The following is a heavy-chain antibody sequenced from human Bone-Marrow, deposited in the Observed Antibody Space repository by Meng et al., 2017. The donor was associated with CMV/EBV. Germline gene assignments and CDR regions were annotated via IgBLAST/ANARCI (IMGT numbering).Heavy chain of an antibody. D-gene: IGHD6-19*01. J-gene: IGHJ4*02. CDR3: VRSSGWSLFDY. CDR1: GFTFSDYY. V-gene: IGHV1-2*02. Sequence: QVQLVPAGAEMKKPGASVKVSCTTSGFTFSDYYIHWVRQAPGQGLEWMGWVNSKNEATNYARKFRGRVSMTRDTSISTAHMELSRLMSDDTAVYYCVRSSGWSLFDYWGQGTLVTVSS. CDR2: VNSKNEAT.